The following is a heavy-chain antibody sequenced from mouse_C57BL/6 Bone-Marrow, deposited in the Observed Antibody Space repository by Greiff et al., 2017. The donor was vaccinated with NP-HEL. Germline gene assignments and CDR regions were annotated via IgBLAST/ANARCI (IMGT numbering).Heavy chain of an antibody. CDR3: TTLAYYSNSLFAY. V-gene: IGHV14-4*01. CDR1: GFNIKDDY. CDR2: IDPENGDT. D-gene: IGHD2-5*01. Sequence: EVKLMESGAELVRPGASVKLSCTASGFNIKDDYMHWVKQRPEQGLEWIGWIDPENGDTEYASKFQGKATITADTSSNTAYLQLSSLTSEDTAVYYCTTLAYYSNSLFAYWGQGTLVTVSA. J-gene: IGHJ3*01.